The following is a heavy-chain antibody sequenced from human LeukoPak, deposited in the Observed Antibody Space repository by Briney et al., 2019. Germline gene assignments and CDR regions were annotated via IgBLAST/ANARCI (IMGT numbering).Heavy chain of an antibody. J-gene: IGHJ4*02. D-gene: IGHD3-10*01. CDR3: ACGYYDYFDY. CDR1: GGSFSGYY. CDR2: INHSGST. Sequence: PSETLSLTCAVYGGSFSGYYWSWIRQPPGKGLEWIGEINHSGSTNYNPSLKSRVTISVDTSKNQFSLKLSSVTAADTAVYYCACGYYDYFDYWGQGTLVTVSS. V-gene: IGHV4-34*01.